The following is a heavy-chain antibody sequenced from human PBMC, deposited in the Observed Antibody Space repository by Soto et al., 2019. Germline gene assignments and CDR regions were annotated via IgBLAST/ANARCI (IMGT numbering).Heavy chain of an antibody. Sequence: QVQLVESGGGVVQPGRSLRLSCAASGFTVSAYTMHWVRQAPGKGLEWVAVISSDGNHKYYPDSVKGRSTSSRDTSTNTLYLQMNSLRAEDTAVYYGASWEQPLFDSWGQGTLVTVSS. CDR1: GFTVSAYT. CDR2: ISSDGNHK. D-gene: IGHD1-26*01. CDR3: ASWEQPLFDS. V-gene: IGHV3-30-3*01. J-gene: IGHJ4*02.